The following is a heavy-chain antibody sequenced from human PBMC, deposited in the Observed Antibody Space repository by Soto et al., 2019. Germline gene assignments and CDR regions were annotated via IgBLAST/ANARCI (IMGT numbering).Heavy chain of an antibody. D-gene: IGHD2-15*01. CDR2: ISAYNGNT. Sequence: GASLKVSCKASGYTFTSYGISWVRQAPGQGLEWMGWISAYNGNTNYAQKLQGRVTMTTDTSTSTAYMELRSLRSDDTAVYYCARTYCSGGSCYPLGAFDIWGQGTMVTVSS. V-gene: IGHV1-18*01. J-gene: IGHJ3*02. CDR1: GYTFTSYG. CDR3: ARTYCSGGSCYPLGAFDI.